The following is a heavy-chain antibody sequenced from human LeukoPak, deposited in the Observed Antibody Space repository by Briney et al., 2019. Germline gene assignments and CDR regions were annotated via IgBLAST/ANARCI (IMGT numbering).Heavy chain of an antibody. J-gene: IGHJ3*02. CDR3: VREYSSSSGRAFDM. Sequence: QAGGSLRLSCAASGFNFSSYWMHWVRQAPGKGLVWVSRISTDGSSTNSADSVKGRLTISRDNAKNTLYLQMNSLRAEDTAVYYCVREYSSSSGRAFDMWGQGTMVTVSP. CDR2: ISTDGSST. CDR1: GFNFSSYW. D-gene: IGHD6-6*01. V-gene: IGHV3-74*01.